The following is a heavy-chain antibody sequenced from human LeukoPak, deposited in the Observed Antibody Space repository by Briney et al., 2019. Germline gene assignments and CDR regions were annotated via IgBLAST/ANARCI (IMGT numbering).Heavy chain of an antibody. CDR2: TNGYGGST. J-gene: IGHJ6*02. CDR1: GFTFSTYA. V-gene: IGHV3-23*01. D-gene: IGHD1-26*01. Sequence: SAGSLTLSCAASGFTFSTYAMSWVRQAPGRGLEWVSATNGYGGSTYYAGSVKGRFTISRDNSKNILYLQRDSLRAEDTAVYYCAKEVNSGSYGVYYGMDVWGQGTTVTVSS. CDR3: AKEVNSGSYGVYYGMDV.